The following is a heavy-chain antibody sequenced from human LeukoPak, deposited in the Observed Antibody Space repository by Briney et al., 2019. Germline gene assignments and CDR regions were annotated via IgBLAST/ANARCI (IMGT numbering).Heavy chain of an antibody. CDR3: ARDLRDGYTRNYYNYYGMDV. J-gene: IGHJ6*02. CDR1: GYTFTSYA. Sequence: ASVKVSCKASGYTFTSYAMHWVRQAPGQRLEWMGWINAGNGNTKYSQKFQGRVTITRDTSASTAYMELSSLRSEDTAVYYRARDLRDGYTRNYYNYYGMDVWGQGTTVTVSS. V-gene: IGHV1-3*01. D-gene: IGHD5-24*01. CDR2: INAGNGNT.